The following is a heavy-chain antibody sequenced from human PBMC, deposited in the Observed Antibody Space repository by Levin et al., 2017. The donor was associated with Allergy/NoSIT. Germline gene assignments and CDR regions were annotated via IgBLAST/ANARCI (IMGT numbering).Heavy chain of an antibody. D-gene: IGHD4-17*01. Sequence: GESLKISCAASGFTFSSYGMHWVRQAPGKGLEWVAVIWYDGSNKYYADSVKGRFTISRDNSKNTLYLQMNSLRAEDTAVYYCARESTVTGVDYWGQGTLVTVSS. J-gene: IGHJ4*02. CDR3: ARESTVTGVDY. CDR2: IWYDGSNK. V-gene: IGHV3-33*01. CDR1: GFTFSSYG.